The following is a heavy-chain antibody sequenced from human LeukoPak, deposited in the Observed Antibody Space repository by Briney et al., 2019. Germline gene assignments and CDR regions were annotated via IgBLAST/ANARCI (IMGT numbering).Heavy chain of an antibody. CDR3: AKDAMVRGFDY. Sequence: GGSLRLSCAASGFTFSSCGMHWVRQAPGKGLEWVAVISYDGSNKYYADSVKGRFTISRDNSKNTLYLQMNSLRAEDTAVYYCAKDAMVRGFDYWGQGTLVTVSS. J-gene: IGHJ4*02. CDR2: ISYDGSNK. D-gene: IGHD3-10*01. V-gene: IGHV3-30*18. CDR1: GFTFSSCG.